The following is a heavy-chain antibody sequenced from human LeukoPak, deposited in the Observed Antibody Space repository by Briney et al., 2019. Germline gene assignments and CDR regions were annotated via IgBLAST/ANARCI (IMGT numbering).Heavy chain of an antibody. V-gene: IGHV3-21*01. CDR3: AIYGSGSQGWFDP. CDR1: GFTFSSYS. CDR2: ISSSSSYI. Sequence: GGSLRLSCAASGFTFSSYSMNWVRQAPGKGLEWVSSISSSSSYIYYADSVKGRFTISRDNAKNPLYLQMNSLRAEDTAVYYCAIYGSGSQGWFDPWGQGTLVTVSS. J-gene: IGHJ5*02. D-gene: IGHD3-10*01.